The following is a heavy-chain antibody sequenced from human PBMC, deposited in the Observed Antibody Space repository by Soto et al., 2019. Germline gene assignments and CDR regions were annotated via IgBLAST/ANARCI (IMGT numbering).Heavy chain of an antibody. D-gene: IGHD4-4*01. J-gene: IGHJ6*02. CDR3: ARDYSNSTSPPYYYYGMDV. CDR2: IDPSDSYT. CDR1: GYGFTSYW. V-gene: IGHV5-10-1*01. Sequence: GESLKISCKGSGYGFTSYWISWVRQMPGKGLEWMGRIDPSDSYTNYSPSFQGHVTISADKSISTAYLQWSSLKASDTAMYYCARDYSNSTSPPYYYYGMDVWGQGTTVTVSS.